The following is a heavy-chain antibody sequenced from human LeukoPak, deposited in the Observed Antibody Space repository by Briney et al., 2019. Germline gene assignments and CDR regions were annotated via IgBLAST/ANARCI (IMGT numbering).Heavy chain of an antibody. CDR3: AKSVIPSSDQGTYDMDV. CDR1: GFTFSTYG. V-gene: IGHV3-30*02. J-gene: IGHJ6*02. CDR2: IRYDESRT. Sequence: GGSLRLSCAASGFTFSTYGMHWVRQAPGEGLEWVTFIRYDESRTFYADSVKGRFTISRDNSKSTLHLQMNSLRAEDTALYYCAKSVIPSSDQGTYDMDVWGQGTTVTVSS. D-gene: IGHD3-22*01.